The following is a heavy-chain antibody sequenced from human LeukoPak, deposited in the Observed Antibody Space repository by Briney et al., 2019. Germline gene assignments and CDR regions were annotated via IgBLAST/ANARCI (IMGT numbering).Heavy chain of an antibody. Sequence: QPGGSLRLSCAASGFTLSSYAMSWVRQAPGKGLEWVSAISVSGNTYHADSVKGRFTISRDSSKNTLYLQMNRLRAEDAAVYYCAELGITMIGGVWGKGTTVTISS. CDR3: AELGITMIGGV. J-gene: IGHJ6*04. V-gene: IGHV3-23*01. CDR1: GFTLSSYA. D-gene: IGHD3-10*02. CDR2: ISVSGNT.